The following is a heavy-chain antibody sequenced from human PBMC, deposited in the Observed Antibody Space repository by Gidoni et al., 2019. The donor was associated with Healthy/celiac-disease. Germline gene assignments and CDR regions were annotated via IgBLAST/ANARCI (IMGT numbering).Heavy chain of an antibody. V-gene: IGHV1-69*02. CDR2: IIPILGIA. CDR3: ARGPRWSSGWGAFDI. J-gene: IGHJ3*02. D-gene: IGHD6-19*01. CDR1: GGTFSSYT. Sequence: QVQLVQSGAEVKKPGSSVKVSCKASGGTFSSYTISWVRQAPGQGLEWMGRIIPILGIANYAQKFQGRVTITADKSTSTAYMELSSLRSEDTAVYYCARGPRWSSGWGAFDIWGQGTMVTVSS.